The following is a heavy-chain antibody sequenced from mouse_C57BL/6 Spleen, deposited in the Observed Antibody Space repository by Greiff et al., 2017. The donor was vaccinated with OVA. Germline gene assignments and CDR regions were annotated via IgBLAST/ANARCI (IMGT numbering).Heavy chain of an antibody. D-gene: IGHD2-5*01. CDR2: IRNKANGYTT. CDR3: ARWDSKKNAMDY. CDR1: GFTFTDYY. Sequence: EVHLVESGGGLVQPGGSLSLSCAASGFTFTDYYMSWVRQPPGKALEWLGFIRNKANGYTTEYSASVKGRFTISRANSQSILYLQMNALRAEDSATYYCARWDSKKNAMDYWGQGTSVTVSS. J-gene: IGHJ4*01. V-gene: IGHV7-3*01.